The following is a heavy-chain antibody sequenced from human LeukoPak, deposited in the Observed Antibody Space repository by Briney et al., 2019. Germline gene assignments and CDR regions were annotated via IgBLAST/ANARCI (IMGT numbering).Heavy chain of an antibody. CDR2: INLNSGDT. CDR1: GYTFTAYY. V-gene: IGHV1-2*02. CDR3: AREVDYYDTSDYFPLGY. D-gene: IGHD3-22*01. J-gene: IGHJ4*02. Sequence: ASVKVSCKASGYTFTAYYMHWVRQAPGQGLEWMGWINLNSGDTNYAQKFQGRVTMTRDTSISTAYMELSRLKSDDTAVYYCAREVDYYDTSDYFPLGYWGQGTLVTVSS.